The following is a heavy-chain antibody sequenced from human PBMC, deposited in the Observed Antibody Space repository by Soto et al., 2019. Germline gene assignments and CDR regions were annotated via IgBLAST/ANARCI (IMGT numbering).Heavy chain of an antibody. CDR3: ARDRDSSSWYGGLYWFDP. D-gene: IGHD6-13*01. V-gene: IGHV1-18*01. J-gene: IGHJ5*02. Sequence: ASVKASCKASCYTFTNYVISWGRQAPGQGLEWMGRISAYNGNTNYAQKLQGRVTMTTDTSTSTAYMELRSLRSDDTAVYYCARDRDSSSWYGGLYWFDPWGQGTLVTVSS. CDR2: ISAYNGNT. CDR1: CYTFTNYV.